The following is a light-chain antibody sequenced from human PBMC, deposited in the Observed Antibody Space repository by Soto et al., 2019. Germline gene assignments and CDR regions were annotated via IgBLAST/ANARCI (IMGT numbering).Light chain of an antibody. CDR2: WAS. CDR3: QQYYSSPRT. V-gene: IGKV4-1*01. J-gene: IGKJ1*01. CDR1: QSVLFSSNNKNY. Sequence: DIVMTQSPDSLAVSLGERATINCKSSQSVLFSSNNKNYLAWYQQKPGQPPKLLLYWASTRGSGVPDRFSGSGSGTDFTLTISSLQAEDVAVYYCQQYYSSPRTFGQGTKVEIK.